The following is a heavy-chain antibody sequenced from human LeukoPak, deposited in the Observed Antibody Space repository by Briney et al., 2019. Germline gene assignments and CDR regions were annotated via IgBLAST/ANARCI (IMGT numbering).Heavy chain of an antibody. CDR3: ARQGDGGRAYDH. CDR2: ISDSGNT. D-gene: IGHD4-23*01. V-gene: IGHV4-39*01. J-gene: IGHJ4*02. Sequence: SETLSLTCTVSGGSISSSSYSWGWIRQPPGKGLEWIGTISDSGNTYYNPSLRSRVTISEDTSKSQFSLKLTSVTAADTAVYYCARQGDGGRAYDHWGQGILVTVSS. CDR1: GGSISSSSYS.